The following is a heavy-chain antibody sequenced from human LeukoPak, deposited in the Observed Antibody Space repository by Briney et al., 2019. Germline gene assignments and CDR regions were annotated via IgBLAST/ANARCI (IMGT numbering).Heavy chain of an antibody. CDR2: ISTSSIYI. D-gene: IGHD4/OR15-4a*01. CDR3: ATDGAGKYGAFDY. Sequence: PGGSLRLSCAASGFTFSSYSMNWVRQAPGKGLEWVSSISTSSIYIYYADSVKGRFTISRDNAKNSLYLHMNSLKAEDTAVYYCATDGAGKYGAFDYWGQGTLVTVSS. J-gene: IGHJ4*02. V-gene: IGHV3-21*01. CDR1: GFTFSSYS.